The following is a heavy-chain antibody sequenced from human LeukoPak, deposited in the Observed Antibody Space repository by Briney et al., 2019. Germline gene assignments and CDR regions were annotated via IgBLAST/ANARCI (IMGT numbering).Heavy chain of an antibody. CDR2: ISAYNGNT. V-gene: IGHV1-18*01. Sequence: EASVKVSCKASGYTFTSYGISWVRQAPGQGLEWMGWISAYNGNTNYAQKFQGRVTITADKSTSTAYMELSSLRSEDTAVYYCARARGSYDAFDIWGQGTMVTVSS. D-gene: IGHD1-26*01. CDR1: GYTFTSYG. J-gene: IGHJ3*02. CDR3: ARARGSYDAFDI.